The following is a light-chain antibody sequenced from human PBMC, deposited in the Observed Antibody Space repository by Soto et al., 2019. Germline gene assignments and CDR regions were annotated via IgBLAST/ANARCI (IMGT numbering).Light chain of an antibody. CDR3: HQYGLSPRHP. J-gene: IGKJ2*01. CDR1: QSIDNNY. CDR2: GAS. Sequence: EIVLTHSPGTLSLSPGERATLSCRASQSIDNNYLAWYQQKPGQAPRLVIYGASTRATDIPDRFSASGSGTDFTLTISRLEPEDSAVYYCHQYGLSPRHPFGQGTKLEIK. V-gene: IGKV3-20*01.